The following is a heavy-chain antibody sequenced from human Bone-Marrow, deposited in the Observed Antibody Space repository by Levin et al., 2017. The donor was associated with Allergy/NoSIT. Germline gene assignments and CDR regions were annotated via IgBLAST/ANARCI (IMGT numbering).Heavy chain of an antibody. V-gene: IGHV3-23*01. CDR2: ISASGGST. J-gene: IGHJ5*02. CDR3: LKSRLWDGAVSGVAWFDP. D-gene: IGHD6-19*01. CDR1: GFTFTKHL. Sequence: HPGGSLRLSCTASGFTFTKHLMTWVRKTPGKGLEWVSGISASGGSTYYADSVRGRFTMSRDNSRNTVYLQMNNLKVDDTAIYYCLKSRLWDGAVSGVAWFDPWGQGSMVTVSS.